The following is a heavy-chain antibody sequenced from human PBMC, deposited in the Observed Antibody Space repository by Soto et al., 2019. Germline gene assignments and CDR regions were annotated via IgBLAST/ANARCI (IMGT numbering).Heavy chain of an antibody. CDR1: GYTFPIYG. D-gene: IGHD2-2*01. CDR3: ARDIVVVPAARLYYYYGMDV. J-gene: IGHJ6*02. CDR2: ISAYNGNT. V-gene: IGHV1-18*01. Sequence: ASVKVSFKASGYTFPIYGISCVLQAPGQGLEWMGWISAYNGNTNYAQKLQGRVTMTTDTSTSTAYMELRSLRSDDTAVYYCARDIVVVPAARLYYYYGMDVWGQGTTVTVSS.